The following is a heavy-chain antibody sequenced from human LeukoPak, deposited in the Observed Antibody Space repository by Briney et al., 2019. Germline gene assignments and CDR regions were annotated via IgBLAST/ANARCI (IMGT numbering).Heavy chain of an antibody. CDR3: AELGITMIGGV. CDR1: EFTFSRYS. V-gene: IGHV3-48*04. Sequence: GGSLRLSCAASEFTFSRYSMNWVRQAPGKGLEWVSYISSSGSTIYYADSVKGRFTISRDNAKNSLYLQMNSLRAEDTAVYYCAELGITMIGGVWGKGTTVTISS. D-gene: IGHD3-10*02. CDR2: ISSSGSTI. J-gene: IGHJ6*04.